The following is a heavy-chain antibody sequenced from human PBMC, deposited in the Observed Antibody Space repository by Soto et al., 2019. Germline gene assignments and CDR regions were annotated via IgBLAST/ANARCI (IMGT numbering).Heavy chain of an antibody. CDR3: TPRGAITVTTAVSV. CDR2: IRSKANSYAT. J-gene: IGHJ6*02. D-gene: IGHD4-17*01. Sequence: EVQLVESGGGLVQPGGSLTLSCAASGFTFSGSAMHWVRQASGKGLEWVGRIRSKANSYATAYAASVKGRSTISRDDSKNTAYLQRNSLKTDDTAVYYCTPRGAITVTTAVSVWGQGTTVTVSS. CDR1: GFTFSGSA. V-gene: IGHV3-73*02.